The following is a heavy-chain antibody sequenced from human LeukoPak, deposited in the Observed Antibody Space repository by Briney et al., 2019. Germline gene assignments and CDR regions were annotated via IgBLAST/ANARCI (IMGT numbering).Heavy chain of an antibody. J-gene: IGHJ6*04. CDR3: AKDSKLRSYYYYYGMDV. Sequence: GGSLRLSCAASGFTFSSYGMHGVRQAPGKGLEWVAVISYDGSNKYYADSVKGRFTISRDNSKNTLYLQMNSLRAEDTAVYYCAKDSKLRSYYYYYGMDVWGKGTTVTVSS. CDR1: GFTFSSYG. CDR2: ISYDGSNK. V-gene: IGHV3-30*18. D-gene: IGHD4-17*01.